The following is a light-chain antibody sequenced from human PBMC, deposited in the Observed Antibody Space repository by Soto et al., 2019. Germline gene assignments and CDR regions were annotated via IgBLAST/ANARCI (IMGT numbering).Light chain of an antibody. CDR1: SSNIGAGYD. CDR3: QSYDSSLSGSVV. Sequence: QSVLTQPPSVSGAPGQRVTISCTGSSSNIGAGYDVHWYQQLPGTAPKLLIYGNSNRPSGVPDRLSGSKSGTSASLAITGLQAEDEADYYCQSYDSSLSGSVVFGGGTKVTGL. J-gene: IGLJ2*01. CDR2: GNS. V-gene: IGLV1-40*01.